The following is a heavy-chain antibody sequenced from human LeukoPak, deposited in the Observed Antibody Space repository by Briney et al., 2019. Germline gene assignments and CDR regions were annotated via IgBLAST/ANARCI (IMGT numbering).Heavy chain of an antibody. V-gene: IGHV3-48*04. J-gene: IGHJ4*02. D-gene: IGHD2-2*01. CDR1: GFTFSSYS. CDR3: AEDRYCTSSSCPIDY. CDR2: IISSSSTI. Sequence: GGSLRLSCAASGFTFSSYSMNWVRQAPGKGLEWVSYIISSSSTIYYADSVKGRFTISRDNSRNSLYLQMNSLRVEDTALYYCAEDRYCTSSSCPIDYWGQGTMVTVSS.